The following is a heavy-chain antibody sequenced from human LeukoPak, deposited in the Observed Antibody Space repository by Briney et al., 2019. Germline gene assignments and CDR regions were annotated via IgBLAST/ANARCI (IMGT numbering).Heavy chain of an antibody. CDR1: GYSFTSYW. CDR3: ARLNEGYCSGGSCYRGLFDY. V-gene: IGHV5-51*01. J-gene: IGHJ4*02. D-gene: IGHD2-15*01. Sequence: GESLKISCKGSGYSFTSYWIGWVRQMHGKGLEWMGIIYPSDSDNRYSPSFQGQVTISADKSISTAYLQWSSLKASDTAMYYCARLNEGYCSGGSCYRGLFDYWGQGTLVTVSS. CDR2: IYPSDSDN.